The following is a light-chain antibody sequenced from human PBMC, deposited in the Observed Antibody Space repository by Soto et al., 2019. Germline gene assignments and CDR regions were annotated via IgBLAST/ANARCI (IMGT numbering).Light chain of an antibody. V-gene: IGKV1-5*03. CDR1: QSVSTW. CDR3: QQYNSWT. CDR2: KAP. J-gene: IGKJ1*01. Sequence: DIQMTQSPSTLSASVGDRVTITCRASQSVSTWLAWYQLKPGKAPKLLIYKAPNLESGVPSRFSGSGSGTEFTLTSSSLQPDDFATYYCQQYNSWTFGQGTKVEIK.